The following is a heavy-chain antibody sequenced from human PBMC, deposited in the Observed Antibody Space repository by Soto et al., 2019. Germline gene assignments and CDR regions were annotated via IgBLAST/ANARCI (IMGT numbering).Heavy chain of an antibody. CDR1: GFTFSSYA. Sequence: SVRLSCSASGFTFSSYAMHWVRQAPGKGLEWVAVISYDGSNKYYADSVKGRFTISRDNSKNTLCLQMNSLRAEDTAVYYCAMGISYSSWYWGKRVQRTLVSVSS. CDR3: AMGISYSSWYWGK. D-gene: IGHD6-13*01. V-gene: IGHV3-30-3*01. CDR2: ISYDGSNK. J-gene: IGHJ4*02.